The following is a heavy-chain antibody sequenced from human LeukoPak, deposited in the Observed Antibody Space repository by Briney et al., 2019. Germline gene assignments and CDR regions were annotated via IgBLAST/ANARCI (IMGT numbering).Heavy chain of an antibody. V-gene: IGHV3-30*18. CDR3: AKGYYGSGVDYFGY. D-gene: IGHD3-10*01. CDR1: GFTFSSYG. CDR2: ISYDGSNK. Sequence: GGSLRLSCAASGFTFSSYGMHWVRQAPGKGLEWVAVISYDGSNKYYADSVKGRFTISRDNSKNTLYLQMNSLRAEDTAVYYCAKGYYGSGVDYFGYWGQGTLVTVSS. J-gene: IGHJ4*02.